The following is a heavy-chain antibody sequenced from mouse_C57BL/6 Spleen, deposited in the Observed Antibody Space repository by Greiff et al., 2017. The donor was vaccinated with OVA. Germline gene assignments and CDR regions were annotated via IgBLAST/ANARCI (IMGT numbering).Heavy chain of an antibody. CDR1: GYTFTDYE. D-gene: IGHD2-1*01. Sequence: VKLMESGAELVRPGASVTLSCKASGYTFTDYEMHWVKQTPVHGLEWIGAIDPETGGTAYNQKFKGKAILTADKSSSTAYMELRSLTSEDSAVYYCTRELWGNKGYFAYWGQGTLVTVSA. CDR2: IDPETGGT. V-gene: IGHV1-15*01. J-gene: IGHJ3*01. CDR3: TRELWGNKGYFAY.